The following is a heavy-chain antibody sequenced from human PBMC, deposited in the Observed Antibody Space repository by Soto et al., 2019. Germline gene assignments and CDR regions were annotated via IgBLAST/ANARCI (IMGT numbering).Heavy chain of an antibody. CDR3: ARRSNRNWFGP. CDR2: IHYTGNA. J-gene: IGHJ5*02. V-gene: IGHV4-30-4*01. CDR1: GGSISTGDYH. Sequence: SETLSLTCTVSGGSISTGDYHWSWIRQPPGKGLEWIAYIHYTGNAYYRPSLRSRLLLSVDTSKNQFSLKLSSVAAADTAVYYCARRSNRNWFGPWGQGTLVTVSS.